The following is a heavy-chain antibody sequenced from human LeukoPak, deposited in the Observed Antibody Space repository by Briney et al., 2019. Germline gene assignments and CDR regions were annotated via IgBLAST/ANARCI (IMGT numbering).Heavy chain of an antibody. D-gene: IGHD3-10*01. Sequence: PGGSLRLSCAASGFTVSSNYMSWVRQAPGKGLEWVSVIYSGGSTYYADSVKGRFTISRDNSKNTLYLQMNSLRAEDMAVYYCASPGVYYGSGSYYYWGQGTLVTVSS. CDR1: GFTVSSNY. V-gene: IGHV3-53*01. CDR3: ASPGVYYGSGSYYY. CDR2: IYSGGST. J-gene: IGHJ4*02.